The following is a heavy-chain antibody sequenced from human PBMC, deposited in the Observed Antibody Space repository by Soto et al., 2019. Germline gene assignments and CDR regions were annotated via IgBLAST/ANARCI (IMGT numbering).Heavy chain of an antibody. V-gene: IGHV2-5*02. D-gene: IGHD3-3*01. CDR3: ARDTVYYDFWSGPRLGFDY. Sequence: GPTLVNPTQTLTLTCTFSGFSLSTSGVGVGWIRQPPGKALEWLALIYWDDDKRYSPSLKSRLTITKDTSKNQVVLTMTNMDPVDTATYYCARDTVYYDFWSGPRLGFDYWGQGTLVTVSS. CDR2: IYWDDDK. J-gene: IGHJ4*02. CDR1: GFSLSTSGVG.